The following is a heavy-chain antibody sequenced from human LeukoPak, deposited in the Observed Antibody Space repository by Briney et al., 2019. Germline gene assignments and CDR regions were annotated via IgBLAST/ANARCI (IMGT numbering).Heavy chain of an antibody. CDR3: TRERLRYGSGSPWANDVMDV. V-gene: IGHV3-73*01. Sequence: GGSLRLSCAASGFTFSGSAMHWVRQASGKGLEWVGRIRSKANSYATAYAASVKGRFTISRDDSKNTAYLQMNSLKTEDTAVYYCTRERLRYGSGSPWANDVMDVWGQGTTVTVSS. J-gene: IGHJ6*02. CDR2: IRSKANSYAT. CDR1: GFTFSGSA. D-gene: IGHD3-10*01.